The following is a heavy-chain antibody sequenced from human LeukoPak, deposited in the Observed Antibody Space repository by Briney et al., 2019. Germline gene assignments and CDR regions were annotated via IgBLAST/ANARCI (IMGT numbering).Heavy chain of an antibody. J-gene: IGHJ4*02. Sequence: ASVKVSCKAPGYTFTGYYMHWVRQAPGQGLEWMGRINPNSGGTNYAQKFQGRVTMTRDTSTSTAYMELSRLRSDDTAVYYCARVSVDTAMVSYFDYWGQGTLVTVSS. V-gene: IGHV1-2*06. D-gene: IGHD5-18*01. CDR1: GYTFTGYY. CDR2: INPNSGGT. CDR3: ARVSVDTAMVSYFDY.